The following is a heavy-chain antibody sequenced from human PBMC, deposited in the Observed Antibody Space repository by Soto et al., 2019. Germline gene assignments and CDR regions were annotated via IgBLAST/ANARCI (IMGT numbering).Heavy chain of an antibody. J-gene: IGHJ1*01. V-gene: IGHV3-74*01. CDR1: RFTFSSYW. Sequence: EVQLVASGGGLVQPGGSLRLSCVASRFTFSSYWMHWARQSAGKGLVWVSSMSNDGSSIYADPVKGRFTISRDNATNTMYLQMNSLRAEDTAVYYCARLPNKSPQNWGQGTLVIVSP. CDR2: MSNDGSS. CDR3: ARLPNKSPQN.